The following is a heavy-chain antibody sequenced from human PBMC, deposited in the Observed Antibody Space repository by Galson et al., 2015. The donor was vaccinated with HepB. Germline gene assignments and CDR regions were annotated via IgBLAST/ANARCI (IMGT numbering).Heavy chain of an antibody. CDR2: ICSSGNNI. V-gene: IGHV3-48*02. Sequence: SLRLSCAASGFTFSSHSMNWVRQAPGKGLEWIAYICSSGNNIYYADSVKGRFSISRDNANNALYLQMDSLGDDDTAVYYCARDASPTTDAWYYFDYWGQGTLVTVSS. D-gene: IGHD1-1*01. CDR1: GFTFSSHS. J-gene: IGHJ4*02. CDR3: ARDASPTTDAWYYFDY.